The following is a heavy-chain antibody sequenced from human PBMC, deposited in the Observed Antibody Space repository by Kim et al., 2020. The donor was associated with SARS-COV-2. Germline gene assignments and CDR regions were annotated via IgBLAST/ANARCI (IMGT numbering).Heavy chain of an antibody. V-gene: IGHV4-59*13. D-gene: IGHD2-2*01. CDR1: GGSISSYY. Sequence: SETLSLTCTVSGGSISSYYWSWIRQPPGKGLEWIGYIYYSGSTNYNPSLKSRVTISVDTSKNQFSLKLSSVTAADTAVYCCATHTAAGFDYWGQGTLVTVSS. CDR3: ATHTAAGFDY. J-gene: IGHJ4*02. CDR2: IYYSGST.